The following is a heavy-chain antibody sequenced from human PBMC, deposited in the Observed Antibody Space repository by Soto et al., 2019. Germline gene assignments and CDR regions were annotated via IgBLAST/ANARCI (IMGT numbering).Heavy chain of an antibody. D-gene: IGHD3-10*01. CDR3: ATSIQGMVRGVVDY. V-gene: IGHV1-18*04. Sequence: ASVKVSCKASGYTFTSYGISWVRQAPGQGLEWMGWISAYNGNTNYAQKLQGRVTMTTDTSTSTAYMELRSLRSDDTAVYYCATSIQGMVRGVVDYWGQGTLVTVSS. CDR1: GYTFTSYG. CDR2: ISAYNGNT. J-gene: IGHJ4*02.